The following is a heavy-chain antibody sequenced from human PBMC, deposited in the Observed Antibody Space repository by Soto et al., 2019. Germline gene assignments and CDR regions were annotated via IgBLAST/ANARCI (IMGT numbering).Heavy chain of an antibody. CDR2: ISWNSGSI. D-gene: IGHD6-19*01. J-gene: IGHJ3*02. CDR3: AKDRRYSSGQNAFDI. CDR1: GFTFDDYA. Sequence: GGSLRLSCAASGFTFDDYAMHWVRQAPGKGLEWVSGISWNSGSIGYADSVKGRFTISRDNAKNSLYLQMNSLRAEDTALYYCAKDRRYSSGQNAFDIWGQGTMVTVSS. V-gene: IGHV3-9*01.